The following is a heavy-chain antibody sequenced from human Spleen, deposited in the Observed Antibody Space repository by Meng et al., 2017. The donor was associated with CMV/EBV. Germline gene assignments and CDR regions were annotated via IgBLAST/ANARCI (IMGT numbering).Heavy chain of an antibody. CDR2: IWYDGSNK. V-gene: IGHV3-33*06. J-gene: IGHJ4*02. CDR3: AKDTDSSSSGVDY. Sequence: LSLTCAASGFTFSSYGMHWVRQAPGKGLEWVAVIWYDGSNKYYADSVKGRFTISRDNSKNTLYLQMNSLRAEDTAVYYCAKDTDSSSSGVDYWGQGTLVTVSS. D-gene: IGHD6-6*01. CDR1: GFTFSSYG.